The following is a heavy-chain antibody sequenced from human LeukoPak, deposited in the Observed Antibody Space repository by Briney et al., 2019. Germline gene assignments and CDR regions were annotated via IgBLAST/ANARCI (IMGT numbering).Heavy chain of an antibody. D-gene: IGHD3-10*01. J-gene: IGHJ1*01. Sequence: NPGGSLRLSCAASGFTFSDYYMSWIRQAPGKGLEWVSYISSSGSTIYYADSVKGRFTISRDNAKNSLYLQMNSLRAEDTALYYCAKDSFPRVRARTGSYKEYFQHWGQGTLVTVSS. V-gene: IGHV3-11*04. CDR3: AKDSFPRVRARTGSYKEYFQH. CDR2: ISSSGSTI. CDR1: GFTFSDYY.